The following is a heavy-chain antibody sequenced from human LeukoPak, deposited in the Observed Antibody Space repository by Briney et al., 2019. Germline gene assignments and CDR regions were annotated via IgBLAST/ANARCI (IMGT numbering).Heavy chain of an antibody. CDR2: IKSKTEGGTT. D-gene: IGHD3-22*01. J-gene: IGHJ3*02. CDR1: GFTFSNAW. CDR3: TTGPTYYYDSSGYRLYAFDI. Sequence: GGSLRLSCAASGFTFSNAWMSWVRQAPGKGLEWVGRIKSKTEGGTTDYAAPVKGRFTISRDDSKNTLYLQMNSLKTEDTAVYYCTTGPTYYYDSSGYRLYAFDIWGQGTMVTVSS. V-gene: IGHV3-15*01.